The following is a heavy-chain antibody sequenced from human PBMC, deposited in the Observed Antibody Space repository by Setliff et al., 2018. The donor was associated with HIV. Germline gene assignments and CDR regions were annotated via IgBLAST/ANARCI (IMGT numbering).Heavy chain of an antibody. CDR2: INPSDNRT. CDR1: GYTFNNYY. CDR3: ARDQGAFFECFDY. Sequence: ASVKVSCKASGYTFNNYYMHWVRQAPGQGLEWMGIINPSDNRTYYAQKFQGRVTMTRDTSTSSVYMELSSLRSDDTAVYFCARDQGAFFECFDYWGQGSLVTVSS. J-gene: IGHJ4*02. D-gene: IGHD3-16*01. V-gene: IGHV1-46*02.